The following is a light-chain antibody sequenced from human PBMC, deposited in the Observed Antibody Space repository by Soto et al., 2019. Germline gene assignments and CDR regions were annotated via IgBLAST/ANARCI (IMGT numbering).Light chain of an antibody. CDR3: SSYTSSSTLVV. CDR1: SSDVGGYNY. V-gene: IGLV2-14*01. CDR2: DVS. J-gene: IGLJ3*02. Sequence: QSALTQPASVSGSPGQSITISCTGTSSDVGGYNYVSWYQQHPGKAPKLMIYDVSNRPSGVSNRFSGSKSGNTASLTISGLKAEDEADYYCSSYTSSSTLVVFGGGTEVTV.